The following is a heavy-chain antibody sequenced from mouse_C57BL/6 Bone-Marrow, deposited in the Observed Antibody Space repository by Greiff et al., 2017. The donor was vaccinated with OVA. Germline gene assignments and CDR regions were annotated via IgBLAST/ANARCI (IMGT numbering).Heavy chain of an antibody. CDR3: ARAPFVY. V-gene: IGHV1-64*01. CDR1: GYTFTSYW. CDR2: IHPNSGST. Sequence: QVQLQQPGAELVKPGASVKLSCKASGYTFTSYWMHWVKQRPGQGLEWIGRIHPNSGSTKYNEKFKSKATLTVDNSSSTAYLQLSSLTSDDSAIYYCARAPFVYGGKGTTLTVSS. J-gene: IGHJ2*01.